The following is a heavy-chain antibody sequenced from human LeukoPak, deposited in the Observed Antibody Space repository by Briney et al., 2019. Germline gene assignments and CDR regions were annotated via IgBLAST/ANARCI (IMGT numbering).Heavy chain of an antibody. CDR1: SGSISSTSSY. Sequence: SETLSLTCTVSSGSISSTSSYWGWIRQPPGKGLECIGNIYYTGTTYHNPSLKSRVTISVDTSKDQFSLKLSSVTAADTAVYYCARGYYYVSGSYSFFDYWGQGTLVTVSS. D-gene: IGHD3-10*01. CDR3: ARGYYYVSGSYSFFDY. CDR2: IYYTGTT. J-gene: IGHJ4*02. V-gene: IGHV4-39*01.